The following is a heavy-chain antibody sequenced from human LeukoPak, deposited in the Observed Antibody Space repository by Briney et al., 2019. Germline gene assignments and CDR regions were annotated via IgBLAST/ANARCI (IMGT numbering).Heavy chain of an antibody. J-gene: IGHJ6*03. CDR3: ARCTPKYSYNYYYYYMDV. CDR1: GGSFSGYY. Sequence: PSETLSLTCAGYGGSFSGYYWSWIRQPPGKGLEWIGEINNSGSTNYNPSLKSRVTISVKTSKNQFSLKLSSVTAADTAVYYCARCTPKYSYNYYYYYMDVWGKGTTVTVSS. CDR2: INNSGST. V-gene: IGHV4-34*01. D-gene: IGHD5-18*01.